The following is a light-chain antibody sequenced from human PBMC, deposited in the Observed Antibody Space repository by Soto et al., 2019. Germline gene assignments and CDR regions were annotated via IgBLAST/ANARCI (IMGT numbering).Light chain of an antibody. J-gene: IGLJ1*01. CDR3: SSHGGNSPYV. Sequence: QSVLTQPPSASGSPGQSVAISCTGTTSDIGGYDYVSWYQQHPGKAPKLMIYEVNKRPSGVPDRFSGSKSGNTASLTVSGLQAEDEADYYGSSHGGNSPYVFGAGTKLTVL. V-gene: IGLV2-8*01. CDR2: EVN. CDR1: TSDIGGYDY.